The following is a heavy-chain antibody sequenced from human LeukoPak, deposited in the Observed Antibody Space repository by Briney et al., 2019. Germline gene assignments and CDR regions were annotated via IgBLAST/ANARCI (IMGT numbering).Heavy chain of an antibody. V-gene: IGHV6-1*01. CDR3: ARGRADYYGSGSYYNGPFDY. D-gene: IGHD3-10*01. J-gene: IGHJ4*02. Sequence: SQTLSLTCAISGDSVSSHSAAWNWIRQSPSRGLEWLGRAYYRSKWYNDYAVSVKSRITINPDTSKNQFSLQLNSVTPKDTAVYYCARGRADYYGSGSYYNGPFDYWGQGTLVTVSS. CDR1: GDSVSSHSAA. CDR2: AYYRSKWYN.